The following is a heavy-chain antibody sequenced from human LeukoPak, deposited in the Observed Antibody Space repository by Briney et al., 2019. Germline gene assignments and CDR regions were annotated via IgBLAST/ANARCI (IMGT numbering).Heavy chain of an antibody. CDR3: VGGTGWRLDS. Sequence: PGGSLRHSCAASGFTFSTYWMNWVRQAPGKGLEWVAIIKQDGSEEFYVDSVKGRFIISRDNAKNSLYLQMNSLRVEDTAVYYCVGGTGWRLDSWGQGTLVTVSS. CDR1: GFTFSTYW. J-gene: IGHJ1*01. D-gene: IGHD6-19*01. CDR2: IKQDGSEE. V-gene: IGHV3-7*05.